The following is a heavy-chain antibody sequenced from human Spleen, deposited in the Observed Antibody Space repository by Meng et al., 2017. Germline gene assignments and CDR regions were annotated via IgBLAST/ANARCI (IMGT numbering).Heavy chain of an antibody. D-gene: IGHD6-25*01. CDR3: ATVAAAATAFDY. CDR1: GLTFSSYG. V-gene: IGHV3-33*01. J-gene: IGHJ4*02. Sequence: GGSLRLSCAASGLTFSSYGMHWVRQAPGKGLEWVAVIWYDGSNKYYADSVQGRLTIARDNSKNTLYLQMNSLRAEDTAVYYCATVAAAATAFDYWGQGTLVTVSS. CDR2: IWYDGSNK.